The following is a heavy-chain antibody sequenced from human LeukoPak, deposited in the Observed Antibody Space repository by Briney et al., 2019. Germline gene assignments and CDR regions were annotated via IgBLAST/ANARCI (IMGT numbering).Heavy chain of an antibody. V-gene: IGHV4-34*01. Sequence: SETLSLTCAVYGGSFSGYYWSWIRQPPGKGLEWIGEINHSGSTNYNPSLKSRVTISVDTSKNQFSLKLSSVTAADTAVYYCARVTIFGVVIGYYYYYYMDVWGKGTTVTVSS. J-gene: IGHJ6*03. CDR2: INHSGST. CDR3: ARVTIFGVVIGYYYYYYMDV. D-gene: IGHD3-3*01. CDR1: GGSFSGYY.